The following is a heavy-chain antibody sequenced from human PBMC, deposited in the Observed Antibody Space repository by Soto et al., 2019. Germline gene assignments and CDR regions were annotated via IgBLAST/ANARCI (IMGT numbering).Heavy chain of an antibody. V-gene: IGHV1-69*06. Sequence: QMQLVQSGAEVKKPGSSVKVSCKASGGTLSSFINYPINWGRQAPGQGLEWMGGIVPNVGTVNYAQKFQGRVTITADKSTGTAYMELSSLRSEDTDLYYCARRDTSGFLRYFDNWGQGTLVTVSS. J-gene: IGHJ4*02. CDR1: GGTLSSFINYP. CDR3: ARRDTSGFLRYFDN. D-gene: IGHD3-3*01. CDR2: IVPNVGTV.